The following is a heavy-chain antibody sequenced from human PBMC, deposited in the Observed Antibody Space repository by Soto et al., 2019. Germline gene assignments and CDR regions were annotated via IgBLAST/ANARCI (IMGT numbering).Heavy chain of an antibody. V-gene: IGHV3-9*01. J-gene: IGHJ6*02. D-gene: IGHD2-15*01. Sequence: GGSLRLSCAASGFTFDDYAMHWVRQAPGKGLERVSGISWNSGSIGYADSVKGRFTISRDNAKNSLYLQMNSLRAEDTALYYCAKGHRSYXSGGSCPYYCYYYGMDVWGRGTTVTVSS. CDR2: ISWNSGSI. CDR3: AKGHRSYXSGGSCPYYCYYYGMDV. CDR1: GFTFDDYA.